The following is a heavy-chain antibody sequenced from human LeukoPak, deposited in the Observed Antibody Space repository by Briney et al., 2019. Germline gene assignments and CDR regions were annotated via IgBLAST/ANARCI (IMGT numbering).Heavy chain of an antibody. CDR3: ARVSGPPGWYYFDY. CDR2: ISYDGSNK. CDR1: GFTFSSYA. J-gene: IGHJ4*02. V-gene: IGHV3-30*04. D-gene: IGHD6-19*01. Sequence: GGSLRLSCAASGFTFSSYAMHWVRQAPGKGLEWVAVISYDGSNKYYADSVKGRFTISRDNSKNTLYLQMNSLRAEDTAVYYCARVSGPPGWYYFDYWGQGTLVTVSS.